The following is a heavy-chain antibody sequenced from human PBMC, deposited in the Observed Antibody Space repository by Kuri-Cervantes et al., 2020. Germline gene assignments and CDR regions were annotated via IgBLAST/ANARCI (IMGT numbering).Heavy chain of an antibody. D-gene: IGHD5-12*01. CDR2: IYYSGST. CDR1: GGSISNYY. V-gene: IGHV4-59*01. Sequence: GSLRLSCTVSGGSISNYYWSWIRQPPGKGLEWIGYIYYSGSTNYNPSLKSRVTISVDTSKNQFSLKLSSVTAADTAVYYCARLFSGYDSTYYYYYYGMDVWGQGTTVTVSS. J-gene: IGHJ6*02. CDR3: ARLFSGYDSTYYYYYYGMDV.